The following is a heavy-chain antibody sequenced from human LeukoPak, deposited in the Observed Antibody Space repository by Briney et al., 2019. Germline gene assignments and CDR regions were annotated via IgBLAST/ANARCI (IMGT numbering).Heavy chain of an antibody. CDR3: ARGSSSWYAYVQVQDWFDP. J-gene: IGHJ5*02. CDR1: GGSFSGYY. V-gene: IGHV4-34*01. CDR2: INHSGST. D-gene: IGHD6-13*01. Sequence: SETLSLTCAVYGGSFSGYYWSWIRQPPGKGLEWIGEINHSGSTNYNPSLKSRVTISVDTSKNQFSLKLSSVTAADTAVYYCARGSSSWYAYVQVQDWFDPWGQGTLVTVSS.